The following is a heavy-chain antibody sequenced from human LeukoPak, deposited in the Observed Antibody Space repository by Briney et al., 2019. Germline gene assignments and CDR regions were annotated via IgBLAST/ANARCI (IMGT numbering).Heavy chain of an antibody. CDR1: GGSFSGYY. CDR3: AREQLWAYYFDY. J-gene: IGHJ4*02. CDR2: INHSGST. V-gene: IGHV4-34*01. Sequence: SETLSLTCAVYGGSFSGYYWSWIRQPPGKGLEWIGEINHSGSTNYNPSLKSRVTISVDTSKNQFSLKLSSVTAADTAVYYCAREQLWAYYFDYWGQGTLVTVSS. D-gene: IGHD5-18*01.